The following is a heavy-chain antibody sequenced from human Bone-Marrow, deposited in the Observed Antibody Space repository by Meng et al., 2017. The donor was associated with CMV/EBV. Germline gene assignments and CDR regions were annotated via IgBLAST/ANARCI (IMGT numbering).Heavy chain of an antibody. V-gene: IGHV4-30-4*08. Sequence: TLSLTCTVSGGSISSGDYYWSWIRQPPGKGLEWIGYIYYSGSTYYNPSLKSRVTISVDTSKNQFSLKLSSVTAADTAVYYCARENYYDSSGTHGDAFDIWGQGTMVTVSS. D-gene: IGHD3-22*01. J-gene: IGHJ3*02. CDR2: IYYSGST. CDR3: ARENYYDSSGTHGDAFDI. CDR1: GGSISSGDYY.